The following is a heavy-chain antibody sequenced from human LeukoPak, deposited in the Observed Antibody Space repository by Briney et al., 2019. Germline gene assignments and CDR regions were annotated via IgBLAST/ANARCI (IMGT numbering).Heavy chain of an antibody. D-gene: IGHD6-19*01. CDR3: AKNKGYVAVTNYFDY. V-gene: IGHV3-23*01. CDR2: ISGSGGST. J-gene: IGHJ4*02. Sequence: GGSLRLSCAASGFTFSSYAMSWVRQAPGKGLEWVSAISGSGGSTYYADSVKGRFTISRDNSKNTLYLQMNSLRAEDTAVYYRAKNKGYVAVTNYFDYWGQGTLVTVSS. CDR1: GFTFSSYA.